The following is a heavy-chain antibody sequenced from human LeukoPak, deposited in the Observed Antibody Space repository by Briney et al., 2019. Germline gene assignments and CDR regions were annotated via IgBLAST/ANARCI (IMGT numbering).Heavy chain of an antibody. D-gene: IGHD2-2*01. CDR3: TTLVVPAAIDY. Sequence: GGSLRLSCAASGFTFSSYAMSWVRQAPGKGLEWVGRIKSKTDGGTTDYAAPVKGRFTISRDDSKNTLYLQMNSLKTEDTAVYYCTTLVVPAAIDYWGQGTLVTVSS. J-gene: IGHJ4*02. V-gene: IGHV3-15*01. CDR1: GFTFSSYA. CDR2: IKSKTDGGTT.